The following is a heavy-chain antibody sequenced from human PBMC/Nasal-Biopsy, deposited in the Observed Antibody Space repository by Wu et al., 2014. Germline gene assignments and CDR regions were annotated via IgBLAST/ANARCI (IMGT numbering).Heavy chain of an antibody. D-gene: IGHD3-10*01. J-gene: IGHJ6*01. CDR3: ARVSSDYYVSGRTYSILDV. CDR2: ISSSSSYI. Sequence: NWVRQAPGKGLXWVSYISSSSSYIYYADSVKGRFTISRDNAKNSLYLQMNSLKTEDTAEYYCARVSSDYYVSGRTYSILDVWGLGTTVTVSS. V-gene: IGHV3-21*05.